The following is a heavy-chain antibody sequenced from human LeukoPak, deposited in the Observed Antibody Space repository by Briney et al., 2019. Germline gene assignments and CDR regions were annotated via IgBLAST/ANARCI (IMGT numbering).Heavy chain of an antibody. CDR2: ISSSGSTI. CDR3: ARERGGSDYGGAFDI. CDR1: GFTFSSYE. J-gene: IGHJ3*02. Sequence: GGSLRLSCAASGFTFSSYEMNWVRQAPGKGLEWVSYISSSGSTIYYADSVKGRFTISRDNAKNSLYLQMNSLRAEDTAVYYCARERGGSDYGGAFDIWGQGTMVTVSS. V-gene: IGHV3-48*03. D-gene: IGHD4-23*01.